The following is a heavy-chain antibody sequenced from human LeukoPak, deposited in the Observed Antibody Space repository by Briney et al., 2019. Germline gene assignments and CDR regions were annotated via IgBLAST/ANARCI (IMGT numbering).Heavy chain of an antibody. V-gene: IGHV3-74*01. D-gene: IGHD3-3*01. J-gene: IGHJ4*02. Sequence: GGSLRLSCAASGFTFSSYWMHWVRQAPGKGLVWVSRINSDGSSTSYADSVKGRFTISRDNAKNTLYLQMNSLRAEDTAVYYCARGVPYASWSGPHYSDYWGQGTLVTVSS. CDR3: ARGVPYASWSGPHYSDY. CDR1: GFTFSSYW. CDR2: INSDGSST.